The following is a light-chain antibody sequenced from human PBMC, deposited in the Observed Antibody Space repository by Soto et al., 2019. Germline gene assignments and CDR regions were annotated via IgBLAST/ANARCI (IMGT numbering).Light chain of an antibody. CDR2: DAS. CDR1: QGISSA. J-gene: IGKJ1*01. V-gene: IGKV1D-13*01. CDR3: QQFDNYPQT. Sequence: AIHLTQSPSSLSASVGDRVTITCRASQGISSALAWYQQKPGKAPKLLIYDASNLKSGVPSRFSGSGSGTDFTLTISSLQPEDFETYYCQQFDNYPQTLAQGTQVDIK.